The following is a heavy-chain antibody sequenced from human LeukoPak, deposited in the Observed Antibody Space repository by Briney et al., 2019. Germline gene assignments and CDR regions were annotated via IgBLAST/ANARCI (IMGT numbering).Heavy chain of an antibody. J-gene: IGHJ3*02. CDR3: AREGPMAAFDI. CDR1: GFTFSSYS. CDR2: ISSSSSTI. Sequence: GGSLRLSCAASGFTFSSYSMNWVRQAPGKGLEWVSYISSSSSTIYYADSVKGRFTISRDNAKNSLYLQMNSLRAEDTAVYYCAREGPMAAFDIWGQGTMVTVSS. D-gene: IGHD5-24*01. V-gene: IGHV3-48*04.